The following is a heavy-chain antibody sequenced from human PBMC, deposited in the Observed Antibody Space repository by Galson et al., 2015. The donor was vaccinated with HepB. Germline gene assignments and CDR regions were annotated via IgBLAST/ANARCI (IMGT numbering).Heavy chain of an antibody. Sequence: SLRLSCAASGFTFSSYSMNWVRQAPGKGLEWVSYISSSSSTIYYADSVKGRFTISRDNAKNSLYLQMNSLRDEDTAVYYCARDWGEGYSSTSCYGFDYWGQGTLVTVSS. CDR1: GFTFSSYS. V-gene: IGHV3-48*02. CDR3: ARDWGEGYSSTSCYGFDY. CDR2: ISSSSSTI. J-gene: IGHJ4*02. D-gene: IGHD2-2*01.